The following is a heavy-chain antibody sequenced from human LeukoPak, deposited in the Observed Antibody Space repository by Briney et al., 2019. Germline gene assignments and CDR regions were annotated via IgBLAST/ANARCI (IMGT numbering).Heavy chain of an antibody. D-gene: IGHD1-26*01. CDR2: IYTSGST. CDR1: GGSISSYY. J-gene: IGHJ4*02. Sequence: SETLSLTCTVSGGSISSYYWSWIRQPAGKGLEWIGRIYTSGSTNYNPSLKSRVTMSVDTSKNQFSLKLSSVTAADTAVYYCARDLRYSGSYYPEAAFDYWGQGTLVTVSS. CDR3: ARDLRYSGSYYPEAAFDY. V-gene: IGHV4-4*07.